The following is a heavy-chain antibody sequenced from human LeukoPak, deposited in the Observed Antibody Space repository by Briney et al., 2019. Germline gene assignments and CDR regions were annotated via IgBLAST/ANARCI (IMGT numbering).Heavy chain of an antibody. Sequence: PGGSLRLSCAASGFTFSSYSMNWVRQAPGQGLEWVSYISSSSSTIYYADSVKGRFTISRDNAKNSLYLQMNSLRAEDTAVYYCARTYYYDSSGYCDYWGQGTLVTVSS. CDR2: ISSSSSTI. J-gene: IGHJ4*02. CDR3: ARTYYYDSSGYCDY. V-gene: IGHV3-48*04. CDR1: GFTFSSYS. D-gene: IGHD3-22*01.